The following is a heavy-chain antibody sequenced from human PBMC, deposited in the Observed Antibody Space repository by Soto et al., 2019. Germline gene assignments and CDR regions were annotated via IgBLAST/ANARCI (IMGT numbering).Heavy chain of an antibody. CDR2: ISAYNGNT. CDR3: ASELGGWGDY. CDR1: GYTFTSYG. D-gene: IGHD3-16*01. J-gene: IGHJ4*02. V-gene: IGHV1-18*01. Sequence: QVQLVQSGAEVKKPGASVKVSCKASGYTFTSYGISWVRQAPGQGLEWMGWISAYNGNTNYAQTLQGRLTMTRDTHTSTGYMELRRLRSDDTAVYDCASELGGWGDYWGQGNLVTVSS.